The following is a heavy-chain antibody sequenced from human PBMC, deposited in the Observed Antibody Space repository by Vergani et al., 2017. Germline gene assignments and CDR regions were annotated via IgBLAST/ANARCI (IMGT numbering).Heavy chain of an antibody. CDR1: GFTFSSYA. CDR3: AKVRGGNYHYYFDY. D-gene: IGHD1-26*01. J-gene: IGHJ4*02. Sequence: EVQLLESGGGLVQPGGSPRLSCAASGFTFSSYAMSWVRQAPGKGLEWVSGIGGSSGSTYYADSVKGRFTISRDNSKNTLYLQMNSLRAEDTAVYYCAKVRGGNYHYYFDYWGQGTLVAVSS. V-gene: IGHV3-23*01. CDR2: IGGSSGST.